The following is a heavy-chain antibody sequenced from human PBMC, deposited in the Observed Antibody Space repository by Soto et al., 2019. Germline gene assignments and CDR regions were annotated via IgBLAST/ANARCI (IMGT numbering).Heavy chain of an antibody. CDR2: IYYSGST. Sequence: QLQLQESGPGLVKPSETLSLTCTVSGGSISSSSYYWGWIRQPPGKGLEWIGSIYYSGSTYYNPSLKNRVTKTVATSKNHFSLKLSSVTAADTAVYYCARTCSSTSCYPWFDVYWVQGTLVTVSS. CDR3: ARTCSSTSCYPWFDVY. J-gene: IGHJ4*02. CDR1: GGSISSSSYY. V-gene: IGHV4-39*01. D-gene: IGHD2-2*01.